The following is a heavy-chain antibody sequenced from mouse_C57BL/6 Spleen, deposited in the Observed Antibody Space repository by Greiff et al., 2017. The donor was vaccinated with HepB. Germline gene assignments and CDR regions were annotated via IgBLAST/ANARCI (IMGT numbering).Heavy chain of an antibody. CDR2: ISSGSSTI. CDR3: ARRANYAYYFDY. Sequence: EVKLMESGGGLVKPGGSLKLSCAASGFTFSDYGMHWVRQAPEKGLEWVAYISSGSSTIYYADTVKGRFTISRDNAKNTMFLQMTSLRSEDTAMYYCARRANYAYYFDYWGQGTTRAVSS. CDR1: GFTFSDYG. D-gene: IGHD1-1*01. V-gene: IGHV5-17*01. J-gene: IGHJ2*01.